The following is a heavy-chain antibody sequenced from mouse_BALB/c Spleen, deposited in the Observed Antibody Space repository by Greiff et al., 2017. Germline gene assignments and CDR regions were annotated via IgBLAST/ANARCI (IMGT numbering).Heavy chain of an antibody. CDR2: IDPANGNT. Sequence: EVQLQQSGAELVKPGASVKLSCTASGFNIKDTYMHWVKQRPEQGLEWIGRIDPANGNTKYDPKFQGKATITADTSSNTAYLQLSSLTSEDTAVYYCARSVYGNYPYYFDYWGQGTTLTVSS. D-gene: IGHD2-1*01. CDR3: ARSVYGNYPYYFDY. J-gene: IGHJ2*01. CDR1: GFNIKDTY. V-gene: IGHV14-3*02.